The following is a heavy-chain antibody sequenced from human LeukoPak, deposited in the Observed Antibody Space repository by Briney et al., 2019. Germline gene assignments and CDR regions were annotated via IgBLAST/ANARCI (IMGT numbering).Heavy chain of an antibody. Sequence: PSETLSLTCGLSGGSITTTNFWSWVRQAPGQGLEWIGEISLSGLTNYNSSLSSRVTISLDRAKNHLSLNLRSVTAADTAIYYCTRENGAFSPFGFWGQGTVVTVSS. V-gene: IGHV4-4*02. CDR1: GGSITTTNF. D-gene: IGHD2-8*01. CDR2: ISLSGLT. CDR3: TRENGAFSPFGF. J-gene: IGHJ4*02.